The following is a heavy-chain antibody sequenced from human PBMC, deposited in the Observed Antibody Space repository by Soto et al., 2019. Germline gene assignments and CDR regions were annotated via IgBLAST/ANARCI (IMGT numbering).Heavy chain of an antibody. CDR1: DGCINSYF. J-gene: IGHJ6*02. V-gene: IGHV4-59*01. CDR3: ARDRSIKAATGSGPDYYYYGMDV. Sequence: SETLALTCTVYDGCINSYFWRWIRQPPGKGLEWIGYIHSSGSTKYNPSLKSRVTMSVDTSRNQFSLKLNSVTAADTAVYYCARDRSIKAATGSGPDYYYYGMDVWGRGTTVTVSS. D-gene: IGHD6-13*01. CDR2: IHSSGST.